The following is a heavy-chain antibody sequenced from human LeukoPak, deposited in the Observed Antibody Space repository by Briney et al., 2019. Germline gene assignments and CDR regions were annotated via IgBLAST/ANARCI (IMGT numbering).Heavy chain of an antibody. J-gene: IGHJ6*03. V-gene: IGHV3-9*01. CDR1: GFTFDDYA. D-gene: IGHD5-18*01. CDR3: AKDEKGYSYGYSYYYYYMDV. Sequence: PGGSLRLSCAASGFTFDDYAMHWVRQAPGKGLEWVSSISWNSGSIGYADSVKGRFTISRDNSKNTLYLQMNSLRAEDTAVYYCAKDEKGYSYGYSYYYYYMDVWGKGTTVTVSS. CDR2: ISWNSGSI.